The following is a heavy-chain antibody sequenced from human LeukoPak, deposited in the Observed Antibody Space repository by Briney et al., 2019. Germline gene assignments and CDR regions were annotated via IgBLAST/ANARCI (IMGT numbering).Heavy chain of an antibody. CDR1: GFTLSSYS. D-gene: IGHD3-3*01. Sequence: GGSLRLSCAASGFTLSSYSMDWVRQAPGKGLEWVSSISSSSSYIYYADSVKGRFTISRDNAKNSLYLQMNSLRAEDTAVYYCARDSGDYDFWSGYAGQVDYWGQGTLVTVSS. CDR3: ARDSGDYDFWSGYAGQVDY. V-gene: IGHV3-21*01. J-gene: IGHJ4*02. CDR2: ISSSSSYI.